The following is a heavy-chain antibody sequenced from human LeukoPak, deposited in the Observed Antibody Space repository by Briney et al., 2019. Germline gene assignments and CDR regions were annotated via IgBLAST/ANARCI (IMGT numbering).Heavy chain of an antibody. Sequence: PGGSLRLSCAASGFTFSSYSMNWVRQAPGKGLEWVSSISSSSSYIYYADSVKGRFTISRDNAKNSLYLQMNSLRAEDTAVYYCARDTGSLHSYYDFWSGPLLMDVWGQGTTVTVSS. CDR2: ISSSSSYI. CDR1: GFTFSSYS. V-gene: IGHV3-21*01. J-gene: IGHJ6*02. D-gene: IGHD3-3*01. CDR3: ARDTGSLHSYYDFWSGPLLMDV.